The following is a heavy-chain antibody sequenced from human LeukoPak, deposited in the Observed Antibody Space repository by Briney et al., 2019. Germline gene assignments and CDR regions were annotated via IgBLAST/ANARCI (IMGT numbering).Heavy chain of an antibody. CDR3: ARGDGYGGNGYYFDY. CDR1: GGTFSSYA. J-gene: IGHJ4*02. D-gene: IGHD4-23*01. V-gene: IGHV1-69*05. Sequence: SVKVSCKASGGTFSSYAISWVRQAPGQGLEWMGGIIPIFGTANYAQKFQGRVTITTDESTSTAYMGLSSLRSEDTAVYYCARGDGYGGNGYYFDYWGQGTLVTVSS. CDR2: IIPIFGTA.